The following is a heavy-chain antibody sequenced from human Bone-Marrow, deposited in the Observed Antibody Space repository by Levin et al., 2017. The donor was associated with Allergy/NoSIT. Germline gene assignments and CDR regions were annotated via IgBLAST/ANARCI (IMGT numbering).Heavy chain of an antibody. D-gene: IGHD3-22*01. CDR2: VDWDDDK. V-gene: IGHV2-70*01. J-gene: IGHJ4*02. CDR3: ARTPIGRPYNFDY. Sequence: ESGPTLVKPTQTLTLTCTFSGFSLSTSGVSVNWIRQPPGKALEWLALVDWDDDKFYSTSLQTRLTISKDTSKNQVVLTMTNMDPVDTATYYCARTPIGRPYNFDYWGQGILVTVSS. CDR1: GFSLSTSGVS.